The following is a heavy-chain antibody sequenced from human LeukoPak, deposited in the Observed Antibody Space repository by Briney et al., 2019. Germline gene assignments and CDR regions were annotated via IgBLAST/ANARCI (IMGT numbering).Heavy chain of an antibody. Sequence: ASVKVSCKASGYTFTSYYMHWVRQAPGQGLEWMGIINPSGGSTSYAQKFQGRVTITADKSTSTAYMELSSLRSEDTAVYYCARGRRMVSRHWYFDLWGRGTLVTVSS. D-gene: IGHD5-18*01. J-gene: IGHJ2*01. CDR2: INPSGGST. CDR3: ARGRRMVSRHWYFDL. CDR1: GYTFTSYY. V-gene: IGHV1-46*01.